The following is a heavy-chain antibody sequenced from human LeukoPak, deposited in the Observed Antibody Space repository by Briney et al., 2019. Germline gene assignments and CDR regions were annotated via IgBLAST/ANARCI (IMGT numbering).Heavy chain of an antibody. Sequence: SETLSLTCAVSGGSISGRYWSWIRQPPGKGLEWIANWRYDGSPNYTPSLESRATISLDTSKNQFSLRLTSVTAADTAEYYCVMTQKWLAFDYWGQGILVTVSS. J-gene: IGHJ4*02. D-gene: IGHD6-19*01. CDR1: GGSISGRY. CDR2: WRYDGSP. V-gene: IGHV4-59*08. CDR3: VMTQKWLAFDY.